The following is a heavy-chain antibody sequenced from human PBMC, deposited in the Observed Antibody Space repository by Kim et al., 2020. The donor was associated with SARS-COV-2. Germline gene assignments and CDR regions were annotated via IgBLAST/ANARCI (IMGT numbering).Heavy chain of an antibody. D-gene: IGHD2-2*01. V-gene: IGHV3-30*02. CDR3: AKDQSPAGYYYYYGMDV. J-gene: IGHJ6*02. Sequence: VKGRFTISRDKSKNTLYLQMNSLRAEDTAVYYCAKDQSPAGYYYYYGMDVWGQGTTVTVSS.